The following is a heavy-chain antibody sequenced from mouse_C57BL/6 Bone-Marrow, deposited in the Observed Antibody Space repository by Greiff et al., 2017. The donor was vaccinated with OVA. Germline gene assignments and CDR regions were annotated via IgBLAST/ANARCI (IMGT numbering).Heavy chain of an antibody. CDR1: GFTFSDYG. CDR3: ARRAGSYPYYFDY. V-gene: IGHV5-17*01. CDR2: ISSGSSTI. Sequence: EVKLMESGGGLVKPGGSLKLSCAASGFTFSDYGMHWVRQAPEKGLEWVAYISSGSSTIYYADTVKGRFTISRDNAKNTLFLQMTSLRSEDTAMYYCARRAGSYPYYFDYWGQGTTLTVSS. D-gene: IGHD1-1*02. J-gene: IGHJ2*01.